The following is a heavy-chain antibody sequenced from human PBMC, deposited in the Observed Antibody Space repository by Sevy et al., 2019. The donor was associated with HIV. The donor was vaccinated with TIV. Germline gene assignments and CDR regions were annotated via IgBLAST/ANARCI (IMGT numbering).Heavy chain of an antibody. CDR1: GYTLTELS. CDR2: FDPEDGET. CDR3: ATVEPLGYYDSSGLYRY. D-gene: IGHD3-22*01. J-gene: IGHJ4*02. V-gene: IGHV1-24*01. Sequence: ASVKVSCKVSGYTLTELSMHWVRQAPGKGLEWMGGFDPEDGETIYAQKFQGRVTMTEDTSTDTAYMELSSLRSEDTAVYYCATVEPLGYYDSSGLYRYWGQGTLVTVSS.